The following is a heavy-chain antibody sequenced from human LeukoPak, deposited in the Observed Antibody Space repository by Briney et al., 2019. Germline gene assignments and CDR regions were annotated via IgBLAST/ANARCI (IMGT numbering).Heavy chain of an antibody. Sequence: SETLSLTCTVSGGSISSYYWSWIRQPPGKGLEWIGYIYHSVDTKYNASLKSRVTISVDTSKNQFSLKLSSVTAADTAVYYCARDDAGALDYWGQGTLVTVSS. D-gene: IGHD2-8*02. J-gene: IGHJ4*02. CDR2: IYHSVDT. CDR3: ARDDAGALDY. CDR1: GGSISSYY. V-gene: IGHV4-59*01.